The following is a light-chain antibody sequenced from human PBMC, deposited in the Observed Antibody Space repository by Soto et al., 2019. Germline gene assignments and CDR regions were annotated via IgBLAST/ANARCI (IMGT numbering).Light chain of an antibody. Sequence: HSALTQPASVSGSPGQSITISCTGTSADVGGYNFVSWYQHHPGKAPKLMIYDVSNRPSGVSNRFSGSKSGNTASLTISGLQAEDEADYYCSSYTSSRTHVVFGGGTQLTVL. CDR2: DVS. J-gene: IGLJ2*01. CDR1: SADVGGYNF. CDR3: SSYTSSRTHVV. V-gene: IGLV2-14*03.